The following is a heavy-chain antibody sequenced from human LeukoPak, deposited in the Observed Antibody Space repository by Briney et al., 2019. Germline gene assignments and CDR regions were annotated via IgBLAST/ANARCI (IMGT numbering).Heavy chain of an antibody. V-gene: IGHV3-48*03. CDR1: GFTFSSYE. CDR3: ARSGDRAYYYYMDV. D-gene: IGHD2-21*02. CDR2: ISSGGSTI. Sequence: PGGSLRLSCAASGFTFSSYEMNWVRQAPGKGLEWVSYISSGGSTIYYADSVKGRFTISRDNARNSLYLQMNSLRAEDTAVYYCARSGDRAYYYYMDVWGKGTTVTVSS. J-gene: IGHJ6*03.